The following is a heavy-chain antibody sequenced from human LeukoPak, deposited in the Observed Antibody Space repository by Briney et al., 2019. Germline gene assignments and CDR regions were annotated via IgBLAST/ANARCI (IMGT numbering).Heavy chain of an antibody. CDR3: ARLYDSSGYVAEYFQH. CDR1: GYSFTSYW. V-gene: IGHV5-51*01. D-gene: IGHD3-22*01. Sequence: GESLKISCKGSGYSFTSYWIGWVRQMPGKGLEWMGIIYPGDSDTRYSPSFQGQVTISADKSISTAYLQWSSLKASDTAMYYCARLYDSSGYVAEYFQHWGQGTLVTVSS. CDR2: IYPGDSDT. J-gene: IGHJ1*01.